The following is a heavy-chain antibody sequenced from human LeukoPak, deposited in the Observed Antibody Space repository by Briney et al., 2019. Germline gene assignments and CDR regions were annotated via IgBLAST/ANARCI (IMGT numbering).Heavy chain of an antibody. D-gene: IGHD6-19*01. Sequence: GASVKVSCKASGGTFSSYVISWVRQAPGQGLEWMGWINPNSGGTNYAQKFQGRVTMTRDTSISTAYMELSRLRSDDTAVYYCARQGWYRYYFDYWGQGTLVTVSS. CDR2: INPNSGGT. V-gene: IGHV1-2*02. CDR1: GGTFSSYV. J-gene: IGHJ4*02. CDR3: ARQGWYRYYFDY.